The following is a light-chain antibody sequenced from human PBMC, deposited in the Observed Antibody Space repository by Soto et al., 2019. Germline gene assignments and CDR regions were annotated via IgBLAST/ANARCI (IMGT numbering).Light chain of an antibody. V-gene: IGKV3-15*01. CDR3: QQYNNWPPEYI. CDR2: GAS. CDR1: QSVSSN. Sequence: EIVMTQTPATLSVSPGERDTLSCRASQSVSSNLAWYQQKPGQAPRLLIYGASTRATGIPARFSGSGSGTEFTLTISSLQSEDFAVYYCQQYNNWPPEYIFGQGTKLEIK. J-gene: IGKJ2*01.